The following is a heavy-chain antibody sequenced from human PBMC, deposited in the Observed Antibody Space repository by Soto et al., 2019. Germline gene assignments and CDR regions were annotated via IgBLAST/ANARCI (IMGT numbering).Heavy chain of an antibody. Sequence: PSETLSLTCTVSGGSISSGGYYWSWIRQHPGKGLEWIGYIYYSGSTYYNPSLKSRVTISVDTSKNQFSLKLSSVTAADTAVYYCATTANYYGSGSYPLWFDPWGQGTLVTVS. V-gene: IGHV4-31*03. CDR3: ATTANYYGSGSYPLWFDP. CDR2: IYYSGST. CDR1: GGSISSGGYY. D-gene: IGHD3-10*01. J-gene: IGHJ5*02.